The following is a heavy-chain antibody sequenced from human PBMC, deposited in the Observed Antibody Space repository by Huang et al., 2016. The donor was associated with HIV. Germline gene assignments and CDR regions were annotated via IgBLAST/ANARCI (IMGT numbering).Heavy chain of an antibody. CDR3: ARDWSFGSSTSPAD. J-gene: IGHJ4*02. D-gene: IGHD6-6*01. V-gene: IGHV1-2*02. CDR2: INPKRGGT. Sequence: QVQLVQSGAEVQNPGASVRVSCKASGYTFTDSNIHWVRQAPGQGLEVMGWINPKRGGTIYAQRFQGRITMTRDTTISTVHMDLRRIQSDDTAVYFCARDWSFGSSTSPADWGQGTLVTVSS. CDR1: GYTFTDSN.